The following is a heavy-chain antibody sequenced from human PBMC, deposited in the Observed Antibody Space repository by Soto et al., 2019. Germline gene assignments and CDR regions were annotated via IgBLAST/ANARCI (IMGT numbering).Heavy chain of an antibody. CDR2: ISYDGSNK. CDR1: GFTFSSYA. V-gene: IGHV3-30-3*01. Sequence: GGSLRLSCAASGFTFSSYAMHWVRQAPGKGLEWVAVISYDGSNKYYADSVKGRFTISRDNSKNTLYLQMNSLRAEDTAVYYCARDWNNWNAKTYYYYGMDVWGQGTTVTVSS. J-gene: IGHJ6*02. CDR3: ARDWNNWNAKTYYYYGMDV. D-gene: IGHD1-20*01.